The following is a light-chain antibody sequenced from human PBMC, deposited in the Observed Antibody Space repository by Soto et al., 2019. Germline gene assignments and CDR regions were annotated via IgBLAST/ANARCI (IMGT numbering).Light chain of an antibody. Sequence: DIVMTQSPDSLAVSLGERATINCKSSQSVLYSSNNKNYLAWYQQKPGQPPKLLIYWASTRESGVPDRFSGSGSGTDFTRTISSLQAEDVAVYSCQQYYSTPRTFGQGTKVEIK. CDR1: QSVLYSSNNKNY. CDR3: QQYYSTPRT. CDR2: WAS. V-gene: IGKV4-1*01. J-gene: IGKJ1*01.